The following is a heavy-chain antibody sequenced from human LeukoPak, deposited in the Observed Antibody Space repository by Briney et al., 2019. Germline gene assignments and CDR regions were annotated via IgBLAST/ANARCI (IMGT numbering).Heavy chain of an antibody. CDR2: IIPILGTA. CDR3: ARSHWNDGAWFDP. CDR1: GGTFSSYA. Sequence: ASVKVSCKASGGTFSSYAISWVRQAPGQGLEWMGGIIPILGTASYAQKFQGRVTNTADESTSTAYMELSSLRSEDTAVYYCARSHWNDGAWFDPWGQGTLVTVSS. J-gene: IGHJ5*02. D-gene: IGHD1-1*01. V-gene: IGHV1-69*13.